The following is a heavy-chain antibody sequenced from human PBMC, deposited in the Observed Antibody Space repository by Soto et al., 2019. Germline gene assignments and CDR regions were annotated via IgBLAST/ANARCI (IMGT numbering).Heavy chain of an antibody. CDR2: INHSGST. J-gene: IGHJ5*02. V-gene: IGHV4-34*01. D-gene: IGHD2-15*01. CDR3: ARGPRSVVVVAATPKANWFVP. CDR1: GGSFSGYY. Sequence: TLSVTCAVYGGSFSGYYWSWIRQPPGKGLEWIGEINHSGSTNYNPSLKSRVTISVDTFKNQFSLKLSSVTAADTAVYYCARGPRSVVVVAATPKANWFVPWGQGTLVTVSS.